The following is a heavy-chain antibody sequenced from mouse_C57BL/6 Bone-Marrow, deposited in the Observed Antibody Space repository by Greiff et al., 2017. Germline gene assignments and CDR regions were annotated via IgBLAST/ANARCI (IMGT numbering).Heavy chain of an antibody. CDR2: INPNNGGT. J-gene: IGHJ3*01. Sequence: EVKLQESGPELVKPGASVKMSCKASGYTFTDYNMHWVKQSHGKSLEWIGYINPNNGGTSYNQKFKGKATLTVTKSSSTAYMELRSLTSEDSAVYYCARLGGLRRWFAYWGQGTLVTVSA. D-gene: IGHD2-4*01. CDR3: ARLGGLRRWFAY. V-gene: IGHV1-22*01. CDR1: GYTFTDYN.